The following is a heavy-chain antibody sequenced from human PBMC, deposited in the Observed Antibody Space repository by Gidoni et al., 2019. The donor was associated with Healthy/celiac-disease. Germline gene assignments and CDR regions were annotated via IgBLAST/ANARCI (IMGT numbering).Heavy chain of an antibody. CDR1: GGSSSGYY. CDR2: INHSGST. D-gene: IGHD2-15*01. V-gene: IGHV4-34*01. J-gene: IGHJ4*02. CDR3: ASEVGD. Sequence: QVQLQQWGAGLLKPSETLSLTCAVYGGSSSGYYWNWLRQPPGKGLEWIGEINHSGSTNYNPSLKSRVTISVDTSKNQFSLKLSSVTAADTAVYYCASEVGDWGQGTLVTVSS.